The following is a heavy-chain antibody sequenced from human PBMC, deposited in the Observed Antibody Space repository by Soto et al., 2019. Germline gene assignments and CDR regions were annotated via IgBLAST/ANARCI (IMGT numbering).Heavy chain of an antibody. D-gene: IGHD1-26*01. J-gene: IGHJ5*02. CDR3: TRGHELNWFEP. CDR1: GFTFSSYS. CDR2: ISSSSSTI. V-gene: IGHV3-48*02. Sequence: EVQLVESGGGLVQPGGSLRLSCAASGFTFSSYSMNWVRQATGKGLVWVSYISSSSSTIYYADSVNGRFTISRDNAKNPLYLHINSLRNDDTAVYYCTRGHELNWFEPWGQGTLVTVSS.